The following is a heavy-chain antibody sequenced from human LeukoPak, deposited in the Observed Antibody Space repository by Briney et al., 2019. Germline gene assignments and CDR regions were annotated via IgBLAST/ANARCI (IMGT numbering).Heavy chain of an antibody. CDR2: IDPRDSYI. CDR1: GYSFTTYW. Sequence: GGSLQISCKGSGYSFTTYWISGVRQMPGKGLEWMGRIDPRDSYINYSPSFQGHVTISADKSISTAFLQWSSLKASDTAMYYCAKSLGAWFDPWGQGTLVTVSS. J-gene: IGHJ5*02. D-gene: IGHD4/OR15-4a*01. CDR3: AKSLGAWFDP. V-gene: IGHV5-10-1*01.